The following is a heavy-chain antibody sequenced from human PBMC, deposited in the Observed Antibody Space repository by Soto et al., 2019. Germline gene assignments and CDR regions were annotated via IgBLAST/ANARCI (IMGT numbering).Heavy chain of an antibody. D-gene: IGHD3-3*01. Sequence: PSETLSLTCAVSGYSISSGYYWGWIRQPPGKGLEWIGSIYHSGSTYYNPSLKSRVTISVDTSKNQFSLKLSSVTAADTAVYYCARGQAGITIFGVVISGNWFDPWGQGTLVTVSP. J-gene: IGHJ5*02. CDR2: IYHSGST. V-gene: IGHV4-38-2*01. CDR1: GYSISSGYY. CDR3: ARGQAGITIFGVVISGNWFDP.